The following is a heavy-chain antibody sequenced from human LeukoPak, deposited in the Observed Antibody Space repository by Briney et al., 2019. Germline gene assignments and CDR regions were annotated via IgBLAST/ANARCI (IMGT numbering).Heavy chain of an antibody. J-gene: IGHJ4*02. V-gene: IGHV4-31*03. CDR2: IYYSGST. CDR1: GGSISSGGYY. D-gene: IGHD2-2*01. Sequence: SETLSLTCTVSGGSISSGGYYWSWIRQHPGKGLERIGYIYYSGSTYYNPSLKSRVTVSVDTSKNQFSLKLSSVTAADTAVYYCARVEYQLLGLVVYPSYFDYWGQGTLVTVSS. CDR3: ARVEYQLLGLVVYPSYFDY.